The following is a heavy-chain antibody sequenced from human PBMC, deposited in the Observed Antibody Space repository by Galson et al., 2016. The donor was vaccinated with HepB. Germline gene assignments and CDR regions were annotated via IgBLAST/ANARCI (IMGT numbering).Heavy chain of an antibody. CDR2: IAVYNGNT. Sequence: SVKVSCKASGYTFTNYGISWVRQAPGQGLEWMGWIAVYNGNTNYVQRFQDRVTMTTDTSTSTAYMELRSLRSDDTAVYYCARLESSFYYVLVDYWGQGTLVTVSS. J-gene: IGHJ4*02. CDR3: ARLESSFYYVLVDY. D-gene: IGHD3-22*01. CDR1: GYTFTNYG. V-gene: IGHV1-18*01.